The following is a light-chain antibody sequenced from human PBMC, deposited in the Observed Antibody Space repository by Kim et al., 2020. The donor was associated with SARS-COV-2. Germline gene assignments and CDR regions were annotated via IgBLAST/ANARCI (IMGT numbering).Light chain of an antibody. CDR3: QQYGRSWT. Sequence: EIVLTQSPGTLSLSPGERATLSCRASESVSSNNLAWYQQKPGQAPRLLIYGASSRATGIPERFSGSGSGTDFTLTISRLEPEDFAVFYCQQYGRSWTFGQGTKVDIK. V-gene: IGKV3-20*01. CDR1: ESVSSNN. CDR2: GAS. J-gene: IGKJ1*01.